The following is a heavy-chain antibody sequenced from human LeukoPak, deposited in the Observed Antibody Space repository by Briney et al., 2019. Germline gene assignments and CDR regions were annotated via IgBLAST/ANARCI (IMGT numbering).Heavy chain of an antibody. J-gene: IGHJ5*02. V-gene: IGHV1-69*04. D-gene: IGHD6-13*01. CDR3: APADSSRINWFDP. Sequence: SVKVSCKASGGTFSSYAISWVRQAPGQGLEWMGRIIPILGIANYAQKFQGRVTITADKSTSTAYMELSSLRSEDTAVYYCAPADSSRINWFDPWGQGTLVTVSS. CDR2: IIPILGIA. CDR1: GGTFSSYA.